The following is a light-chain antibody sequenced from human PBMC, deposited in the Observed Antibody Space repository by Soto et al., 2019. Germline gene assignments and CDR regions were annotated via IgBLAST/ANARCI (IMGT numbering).Light chain of an antibody. CDR1: EDINSR. CDR2: AAF. J-gene: IGKJ1*01. CDR3: QQANSFPRT. V-gene: IGKV1-12*01. Sequence: DIQMTQSPSSVSASVGDRVTISCRASEDINSRLAWYQQKPGNAPKLLIYAAFILQSGVPSRFSGYGSGTDFTLTISSLQPEDFATYYCQQANSFPRTFGQGTKVDIK.